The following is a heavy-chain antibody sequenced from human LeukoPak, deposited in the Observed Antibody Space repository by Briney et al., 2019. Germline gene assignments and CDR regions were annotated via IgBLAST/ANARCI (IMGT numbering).Heavy chain of an antibody. CDR1: GFTFSSYG. J-gene: IGHJ4*02. D-gene: IGHD3-9*01. CDR3: AKGNYDMLTGYYSAFN. V-gene: IGHV3-30*02. Sequence: GGSLRLSCAASGFTFSSYGMHWVRQAPGKGLEWVSFIRYDGSLKYYADSVKGRFTVSRDNSKQTLYLQMNSLRADDTAVYYCAKGNYDMLTGYYSAFNWGQGTLVTVSS. CDR2: IRYDGSLK.